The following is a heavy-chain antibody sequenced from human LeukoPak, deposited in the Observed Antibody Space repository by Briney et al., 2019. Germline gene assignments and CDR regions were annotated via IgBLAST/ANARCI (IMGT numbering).Heavy chain of an antibody. J-gene: IGHJ4*02. CDR1: GFTFSSYA. CDR2: ISYDGSNK. D-gene: IGHD3-10*01. CDR3: ARDRVRLLWFGEPPTTFDY. Sequence: PGRSLRLSCAASGFTFSSYAMHWVRQAPGKGLEWVAVISYDGSNKYYADSVKGRFTISSDNSKNALYLQMNSLRAEDTAVYYCARDRVRLLWFGEPPTTFDYWGQGTLVTVSS. V-gene: IGHV3-30*04.